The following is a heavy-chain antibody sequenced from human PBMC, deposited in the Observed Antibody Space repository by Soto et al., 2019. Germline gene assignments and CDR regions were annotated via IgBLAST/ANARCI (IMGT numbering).Heavy chain of an antibody. CDR1: GCTFTNYW. Sequence: GESLKISCKGSGCTFTNYWIGWVRQMPGKGPEWMGIIYPGDSDTKYNPSFQGQVTISADKSITTTYLQWSSLKASDTAIYYCAASIFYYGMDVWGKGTTVTVSS. CDR3: AASIFYYGMDV. J-gene: IGHJ6*04. V-gene: IGHV5-51*01. CDR2: IYPGDSDT.